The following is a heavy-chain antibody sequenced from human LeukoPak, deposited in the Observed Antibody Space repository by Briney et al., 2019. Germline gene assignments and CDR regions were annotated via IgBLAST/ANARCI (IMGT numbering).Heavy chain of an antibody. CDR1: GGSFSGYY. J-gene: IGHJ6*02. Sequence: PSETLSLTCAVYGGSFSGYYWSWIRQPPGKGQEWIGEINHSGSTNYNPSLKSRVTISVDTSKNQFSLKLSSVTAADTAVYYCASILPTVTTNYYYYGMDVWGQGTTVTVSS. V-gene: IGHV4-34*01. CDR3: ASILPTVTTNYYYYGMDV. CDR2: INHSGST. D-gene: IGHD4-11*01.